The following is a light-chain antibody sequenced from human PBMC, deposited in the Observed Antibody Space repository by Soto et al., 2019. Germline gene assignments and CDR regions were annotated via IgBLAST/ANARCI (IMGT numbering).Light chain of an antibody. CDR3: ASYTSTSTQV. V-gene: IGLV2-14*01. J-gene: IGLJ3*02. CDR2: AVT. Sequence: QSVLTQPASVSASPGQSITISCTGTSSEVGASDYVSWYQHHPGKAPKLVICAVTGRPSGVSDRFSASKSGNTASLTISGLQAEDEADYYCASYTSTSTQVFGGGTKLTVL. CDR1: SSEVGASDY.